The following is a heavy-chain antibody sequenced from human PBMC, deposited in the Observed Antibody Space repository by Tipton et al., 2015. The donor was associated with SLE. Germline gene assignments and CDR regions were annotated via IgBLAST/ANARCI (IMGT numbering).Heavy chain of an antibody. CDR3: ARGYFYYYYAMDV. J-gene: IGHJ6*02. CDR1: GGSISNFY. CDR2: IYYSGRT. Sequence: LRLSCTVSGGSISNFYWSWIRQPPGKGLEWIGYIYYSGRTNNNPSLQSRVTISVDTSKNQLSLRLSTVTAADTAVYYCARGYFYYYYAMDVWGQGTTVTVS. V-gene: IGHV4-59*01.